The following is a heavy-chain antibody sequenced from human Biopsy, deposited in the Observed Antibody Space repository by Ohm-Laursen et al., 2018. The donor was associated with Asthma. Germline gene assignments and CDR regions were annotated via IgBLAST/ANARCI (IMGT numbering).Heavy chain of an antibody. CDR1: LASIDTGGSSGGYS. Sequence: TLSLTCTVSLASIDTGGSSGGYSWSWIRQTPGKGLEWMGYIYHSGDTYYNPSLNSRLIKSLDTSKNQFSLNLTSVTAADTALYFGARGGGQVGGFDSWGQGTLVTVSS. V-gene: IGHV4-31*03. D-gene: IGHD3-16*01. J-gene: IGHJ4*02. CDR2: IYHSGDT. CDR3: ARGGGQVGGFDS.